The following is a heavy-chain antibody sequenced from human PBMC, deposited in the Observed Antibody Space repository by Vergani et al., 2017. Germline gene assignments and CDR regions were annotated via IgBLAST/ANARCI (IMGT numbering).Heavy chain of an antibody. D-gene: IGHD4-17*01. CDR1: GFPFSSYA. V-gene: IGHV3-23*01. CDR3: ARLRGDYGSYFYYYMDV. CDR2: ISGSGGST. J-gene: IGHJ6*03. Sequence: EVQLLESGGGLVQPGGSLRLSCAASGFPFSSYAMSWVRQAPGKGREWVSAISGSGGSTYYADSVKGRFTITRDNSKNTLYLQMNSLRAEDTAVYYCARLRGDYGSYFYYYMDVWGKGTTVTVSS.